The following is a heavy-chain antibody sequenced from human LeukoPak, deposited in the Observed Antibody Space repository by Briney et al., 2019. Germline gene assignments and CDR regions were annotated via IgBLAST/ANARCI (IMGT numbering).Heavy chain of an antibody. J-gene: IGHJ4*02. V-gene: IGHV3-23*01. Sequence: GSLRLSCAASGFTFSPFGMSWVRQAPGKGLEWVSGLNTATTYYADSVRGRFVISRDNSKTTLYLQMNSLRAEDSAVYYCANLDWASSAYWGRGTLVTVSS. CDR3: ANLDWASSAY. CDR2: LNTATT. D-gene: IGHD3/OR15-3a*01. CDR1: GFTFSPFG.